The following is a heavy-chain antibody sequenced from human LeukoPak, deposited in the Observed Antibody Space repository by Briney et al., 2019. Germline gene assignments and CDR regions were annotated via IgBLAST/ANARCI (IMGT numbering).Heavy chain of an antibody. CDR2: ISGSGGST. J-gene: IGHJ4*02. CDR1: GFTFSSYA. D-gene: IGHD6-19*01. Sequence: GGSLRLSCAASGFTFSSYAMSWARQAPGKGLEWVSAISGSGGSTYYADSVKGRFTISRDNSENTLYLQMNSPRAEDTAVYYCAKEPYSSGWYLDYWGQGTLVTVSS. V-gene: IGHV3-23*01. CDR3: AKEPYSSGWYLDY.